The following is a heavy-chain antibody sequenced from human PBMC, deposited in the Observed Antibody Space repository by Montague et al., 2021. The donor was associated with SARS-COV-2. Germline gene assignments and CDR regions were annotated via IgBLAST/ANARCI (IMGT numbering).Heavy chain of an antibody. J-gene: IGHJ6*03. D-gene: IGHD3-10*01. CDR3: ASSYYYGSGTYVYNYYMDV. V-gene: IGHV4-39*01. Sequence: SETLSLTCTVSGGSVSSSPYYWGWIRQPPGRGLEWVGSISYSGRTYFXPSLKSRLTISVDSSENQFSLRLSSVTAADTAVYYCASSYYYGSGTYVYNYYMDVWGKGTTVTVPS. CDR1: GGSVSSSPYY. CDR2: ISYSGRT.